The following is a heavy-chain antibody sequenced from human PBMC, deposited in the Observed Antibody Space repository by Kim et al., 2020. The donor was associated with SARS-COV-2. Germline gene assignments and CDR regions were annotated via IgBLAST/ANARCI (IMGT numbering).Heavy chain of an antibody. CDR3: ARARYSSSWPGWFDP. CDR1: GYTFTSYG. J-gene: IGHJ5*02. V-gene: IGHV1-18*01. Sequence: ASVKVSCKASGYTFTSYGISWVRQAPGQGLEWMGWISAYNGNTNYAQKLQGRVTMTTDTSTSTAYMELRSLRSDDTAVYYCARARYSSSWPGWFDPWGQGTLVTVSS. D-gene: IGHD6-13*01. CDR2: ISAYNGNT.